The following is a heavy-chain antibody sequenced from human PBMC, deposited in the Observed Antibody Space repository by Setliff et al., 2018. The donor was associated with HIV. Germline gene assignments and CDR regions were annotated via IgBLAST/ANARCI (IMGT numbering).Heavy chain of an antibody. CDR3: ARRGVGTSDAFDL. J-gene: IGHJ3*01. D-gene: IGHD2-8*01. Sequence: ASVKVSCKASGYTFTGYYIHWVRQAPGQGLEWVGRINPNSGDTNYAQKFQGRVTMTRDTSISTAYMDLGRLRSDDTAVYYCARRGVGTSDAFDLWGQGTMVT. V-gene: IGHV1-2*06. CDR1: GYTFTGYY. CDR2: INPNSGDT.